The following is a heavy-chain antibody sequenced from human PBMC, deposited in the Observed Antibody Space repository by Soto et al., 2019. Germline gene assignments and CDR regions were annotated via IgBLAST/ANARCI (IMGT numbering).Heavy chain of an antibody. CDR1: GFTFSSYW. Sequence: PGGSLRLSCAASGFTFSSYWMSWVRQAPGKGLEWVANIKQDGSEKYYVDSVKGRSTISRDNAKNSLYLQMNSLRAEDTAVYYCAGGHVLRYFDWPDWGQGTLVTVSS. CDR3: AGGHVLRYFDWPD. J-gene: IGHJ4*02. V-gene: IGHV3-7*01. D-gene: IGHD3-9*01. CDR2: IKQDGSEK.